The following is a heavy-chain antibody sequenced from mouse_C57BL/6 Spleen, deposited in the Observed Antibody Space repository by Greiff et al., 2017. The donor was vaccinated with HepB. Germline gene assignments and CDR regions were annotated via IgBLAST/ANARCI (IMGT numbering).Heavy chain of an antibody. J-gene: IGHJ2*01. CDR1: GFTFSDYG. D-gene: IGHD1-1*01. CDR3: ARRHSSGGYFDY. V-gene: IGHV5-17*01. Sequence: DVQLQESGGGLVKPGGSLKLSCAASGFTFSDYGMHWVRQAPEKGLEWVAYISSGSSTIYYADTVKGRFTISRDNAKNTLFLQMTSLRSEDTAMYYCARRHSSGGYFDYWGQGTTLTVSS. CDR2: ISSGSSTI.